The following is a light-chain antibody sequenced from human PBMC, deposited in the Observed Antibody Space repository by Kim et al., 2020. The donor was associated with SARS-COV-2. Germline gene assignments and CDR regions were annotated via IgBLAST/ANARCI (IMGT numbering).Light chain of an antibody. CDR2: DSS. Sequence: ASLGDRVTITCQASQDINNYLSWYHHKPGKAPKLLIYDSSNLETGVPSRFSASGSGTDFTFTISSLQREDLGTYYCQQYDDLPLTFGGGTKVDIK. J-gene: IGKJ4*01. V-gene: IGKV1-33*01. CDR3: QQYDDLPLT. CDR1: QDINNY.